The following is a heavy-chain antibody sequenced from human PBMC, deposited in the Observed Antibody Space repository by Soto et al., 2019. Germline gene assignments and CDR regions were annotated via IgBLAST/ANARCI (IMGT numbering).Heavy chain of an antibody. CDR1: GGSISSYY. CDR2: IYYSGST. D-gene: IGHD1-26*01. V-gene: IGHV4-59*01. Sequence: QVQLQESGPGLVKPSETLSLTCTVSGGSISSYYWSWIRQPPGKGLEWIGYIYYSGSTNYNPSLTGRVTLSVDXXKXQXFLKLSSVTAADTAVYYCARGGGWELLRGGAYGMDVWGQGPTVTVSS. J-gene: IGHJ6*02. CDR3: ARGGGWELLRGGAYGMDV.